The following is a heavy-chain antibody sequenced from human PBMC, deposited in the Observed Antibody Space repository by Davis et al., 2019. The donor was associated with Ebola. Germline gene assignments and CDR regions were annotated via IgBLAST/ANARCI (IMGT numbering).Heavy chain of an antibody. CDR3: AKSSVAGTSGMDV. Sequence: GESLKIPCAASGFTFSSFGMSWVRQAPGKGLEWISAMSASGGVTHYADSVKGRFALSRDNSKNTLYLQMNSLRAEDTAVYNCAKSSVAGTSGMDVWGQGTTVTVSS. V-gene: IGHV3-23*01. CDR1: GFTFSSFG. CDR2: MSASGGVT. J-gene: IGHJ6*02. D-gene: IGHD6-19*01.